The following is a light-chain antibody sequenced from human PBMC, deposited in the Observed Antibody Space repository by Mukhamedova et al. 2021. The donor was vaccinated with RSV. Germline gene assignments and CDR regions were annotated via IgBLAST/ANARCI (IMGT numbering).Light chain of an antibody. V-gene: IGLV2-14*01. CDR1: SSDVGTYNY. J-gene: IGLJ2*01. CDR2: EVS. Sequence: GTSSDVGTYNYVSWYQQHPGKAPKLMIYEVSNRPSGVSNRFSGSKSGNTASLTISGLQAEDEADYYCSSFTSNNIPVFGGGTKLNV. CDR3: SSFTSNNIPV.